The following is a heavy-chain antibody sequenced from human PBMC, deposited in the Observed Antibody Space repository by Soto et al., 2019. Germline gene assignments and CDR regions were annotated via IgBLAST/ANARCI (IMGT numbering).Heavy chain of an antibody. CDR2: IHDSGST. D-gene: IGHD3-10*01. CDR1: GASISTYY. J-gene: IGHJ5*02. Sequence: SETLSFTCTVSGASISTYYWSWVRQPPGKGLEWIGYIHDSGSTYYNPSLKSRVTMSLDTSRNQFFLQLNSVTAADTAVYYCARESAGSGKNNWFDPWGQGMLVTVSS. V-gene: IGHV4-59*01. CDR3: ARESAGSGKNNWFDP.